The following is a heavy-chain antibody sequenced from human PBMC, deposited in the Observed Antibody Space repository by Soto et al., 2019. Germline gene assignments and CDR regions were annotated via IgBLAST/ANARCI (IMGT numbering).Heavy chain of an antibody. CDR1: GFTFSSYA. J-gene: IGHJ4*02. D-gene: IGHD7-27*01. Sequence: GESLKISCAASGFTFSSYAMSWVRQAPGKGLEWVSAISGSGGSTYYADSVKGRFTISRDNSKNTLYLQMNSLRAEDTAVYYCAPPPGDLGFWGQGTLVTVSS. CDR3: APPPGDLGF. CDR2: ISGSGGST. V-gene: IGHV3-23*01.